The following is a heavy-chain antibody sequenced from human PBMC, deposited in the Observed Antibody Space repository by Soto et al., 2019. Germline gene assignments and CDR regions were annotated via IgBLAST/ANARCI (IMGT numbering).Heavy chain of an antibody. D-gene: IGHD2-15*01. CDR3: ARADCAGAYCYSWPFNYGVDV. CDR2: IWYDGSNK. CDR1: GFTFNTYG. V-gene: IGHV3-33*08. Sequence: QVQLVESGGGVVQPAGSLRLSCTTSGFTFNTYGMHWVRQAPGKGLEWVAIIWYDGSNKYYADSVKGRFSISRDNSRNTLYLQMNSLRAEDTALYYCARADCAGAYCYSWPFNYGVDVWGQGTTVTVSS. J-gene: IGHJ6*02.